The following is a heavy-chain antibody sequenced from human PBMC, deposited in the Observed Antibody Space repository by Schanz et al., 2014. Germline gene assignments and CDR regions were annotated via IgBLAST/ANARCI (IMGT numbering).Heavy chain of an antibody. D-gene: IGHD5-12*01. CDR2: INQDGSQK. V-gene: IGHV3-7*03. CDR3: ARDGGRDGYNLAFDV. CDR1: RLTFGNYW. Sequence: EVQLVESGGGLVQPGGSLRLSCATSRLTFGNYWMSWVRQAPGKGLEWVANINQDGSQKYYVGSVKGRFIISRDSSKNTLFLQMNSLRAEDTAVYFCARDGGRDGYNLAFDVWGQGTLVTVSS. J-gene: IGHJ3*01.